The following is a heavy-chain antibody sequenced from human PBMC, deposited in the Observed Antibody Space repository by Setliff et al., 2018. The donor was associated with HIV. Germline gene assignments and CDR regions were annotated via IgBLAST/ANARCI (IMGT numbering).Heavy chain of an antibody. D-gene: IGHD2-15*01. J-gene: IGHJ4*02. V-gene: IGHV3-15*01. CDR1: GFNFATAW. CDR3: TTVCRGSC. Sequence: GSLRLSCEASGFNFATAWMNWVRRAPGKGLEWVARIRGEADGGETEYAAPVKGRFTVSRDDSKNTLYLQMNSLKTDDTAVYYCTTVCRGSCWGQGTQVTVSS. CDR2: IRGEADGGET.